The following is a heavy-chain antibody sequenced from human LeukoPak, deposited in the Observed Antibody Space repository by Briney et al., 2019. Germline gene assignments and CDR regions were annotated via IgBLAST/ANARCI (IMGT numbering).Heavy chain of an antibody. V-gene: IGHV4-61*01. CDR1: GGSISSSSYY. CDR3: ARSSGSYSYYYYYMDV. Sequence: SETLSLTCTVSGGSISSSSYYWSWIRQPPGKGLEWIGYIYYSGSTNYNPSLKSRVTISVDTSKNQFSLKLSSVTAADTAVYYCARSSGSYSYYYYYMDVWGKGTTVTVSS. CDR2: IYYSGST. D-gene: IGHD1-26*01. J-gene: IGHJ6*03.